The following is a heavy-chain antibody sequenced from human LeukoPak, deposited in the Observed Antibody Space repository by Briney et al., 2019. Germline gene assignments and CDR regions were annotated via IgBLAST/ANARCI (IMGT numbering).Heavy chain of an antibody. D-gene: IGHD3-10*01. CDR1: GDSVSSNSAA. Sequence: SQTLSLTCAISGDSVSSNSAAWNWIRQSPSRGLEWLGRTYYRSKWYNDYAVSVKSRITINPGTSKNQFSLQLNSVTPEDTAVYYCAREAELLWFGELINWFDPWGQGTLVTVSS. CDR3: AREAELLWFGELINWFDP. J-gene: IGHJ5*02. V-gene: IGHV6-1*01. CDR2: TYYRSKWYN.